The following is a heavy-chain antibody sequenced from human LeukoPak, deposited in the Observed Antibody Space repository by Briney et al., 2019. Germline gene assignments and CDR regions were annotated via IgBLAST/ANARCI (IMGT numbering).Heavy chain of an antibody. J-gene: IGHJ1*01. Sequence: SETLSLTCTVSGGAISTYYWSWLRQTPGMGLEWIGYIYYTGSTNYNPSLKSRVTISVDASKNQFSLKMSSMTAADTAVYYCVRAQRYSSGWDFQHWGQGTLVTVSS. V-gene: IGHV4-59*01. CDR2: IYYTGST. D-gene: IGHD6-19*01. CDR3: VRAQRYSSGWDFQH. CDR1: GGAISTYY.